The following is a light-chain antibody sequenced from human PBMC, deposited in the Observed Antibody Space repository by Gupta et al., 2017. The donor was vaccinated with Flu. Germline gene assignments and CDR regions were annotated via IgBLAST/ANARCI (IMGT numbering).Light chain of an antibody. CDR1: SSDVGGYNY. CDR2: EVS. CDR3: SSYTSSSTLVV. Sequence: QSALTQPASVSGSPGQSITISCTGTSSDVGGYNYVSWYQQHPGKAPKLMIYEVSTRPSGVSNRVACSKSGNTAYRNLSGLQAEDEAEDDCSSYTSSSTLVVFGGGIKLTVL. J-gene: IGLJ2*01. V-gene: IGLV2-14*01.